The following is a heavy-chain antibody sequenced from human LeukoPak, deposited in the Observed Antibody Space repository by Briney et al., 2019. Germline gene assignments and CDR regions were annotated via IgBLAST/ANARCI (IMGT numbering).Heavy chain of an antibody. V-gene: IGHV4-34*01. CDR2: INHSGST. J-gene: IGHJ6*04. Sequence: PSETLSLTCAVYGGSFSGYYWSWIRQPPGKGLEWIGEINHSGSTNYNPSLKSRVTISVDTSKNQISLKLSSVTAADTTVYYCARGVFVRSSSWYEGYYYYYGMDVWGKGTTVTVSS. D-gene: IGHD6-13*01. CDR3: ARGVFVRSSSWYEGYYYYYGMDV. CDR1: GGSFSGYY.